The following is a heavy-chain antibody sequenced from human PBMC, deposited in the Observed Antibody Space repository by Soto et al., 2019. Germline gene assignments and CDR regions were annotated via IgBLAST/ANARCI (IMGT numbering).Heavy chain of an antibody. CDR3: AAAPRY. CDR2: IFGSENT. V-gene: IGHV4-59*01. CDR1: GGSINSYY. Sequence: QLQESGPGLVKPSETLSLTCAVSGGSINSYYWSWIRQSPEKGLEWIGYIFGSENTNYNPSLKSXXTISADTATNQIALSPTSVTAADTAVYSCAAAPRYWGQGTLVPVSS. J-gene: IGHJ4*02.